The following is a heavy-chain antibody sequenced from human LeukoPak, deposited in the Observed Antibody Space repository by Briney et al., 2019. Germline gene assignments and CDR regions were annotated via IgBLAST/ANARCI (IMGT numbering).Heavy chain of an antibody. D-gene: IGHD3-22*01. CDR1: GGSISSYY. CDR2: IYSSGST. V-gene: IGHV4-59*01. J-gene: IGHJ4*02. CDR3: ARDHYYNSSGYTFGY. Sequence: SETLSLTCTVSGGSISSYYWSWIRQPPGKGLEWIGYIYSSGSTNYNPSLKGRVTISVDTSKNQFSMKLSSVTAADAAVYYCARDHYYNSSGYTFGYWGQGTLVTVSS.